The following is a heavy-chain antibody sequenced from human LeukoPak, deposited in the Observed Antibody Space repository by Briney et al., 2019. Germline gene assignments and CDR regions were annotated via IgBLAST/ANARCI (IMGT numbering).Heavy chain of an antibody. CDR1: GYTFTNYY. CDR3: ARGSTRSAWGDY. J-gene: IGHJ4*02. Sequence: ASVKVSCKAFGYTFTNYYMHWVRQAPGQGLEWMGIINPSDGGRTYSQKFQGRVTMTRDTSTSTVYMELTSLRSEDTAVYFCARGSTRSAWGDYWGQGTLVTVPS. D-gene: IGHD1-1*01. CDR2: INPSDGGR. V-gene: IGHV1-46*01.